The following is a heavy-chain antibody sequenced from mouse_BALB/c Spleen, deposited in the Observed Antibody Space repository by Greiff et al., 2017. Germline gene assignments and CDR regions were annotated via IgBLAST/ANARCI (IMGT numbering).Heavy chain of an antibody. Sequence: EVKLMESGGGLVKPGGSLKLSCAASGFTFSSYTMSWVRQTPEKRLEWVATISSGGSYTYYPDSVKGRFTISRDNAKNTLYLQMSSLKSEDTAMYYCTRDTTATPAWFAYWGQGTLVTVSA. D-gene: IGHD1-2*01. J-gene: IGHJ3*01. CDR1: GFTFSSYT. CDR3: TRDTTATPAWFAY. CDR2: ISSGGSYT. V-gene: IGHV5-6-4*01.